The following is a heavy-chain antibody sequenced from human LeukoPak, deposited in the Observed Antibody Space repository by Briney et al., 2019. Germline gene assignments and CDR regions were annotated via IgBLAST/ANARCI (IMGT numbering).Heavy chain of an antibody. CDR3: AKDSKIPIVWFGELEYYFDY. D-gene: IGHD3-10*01. Sequence: GGSLRLSCVASGFTFSSHAMNWVRRAPGTGLDWVSSISGSGANTYYADSVKGRFTISRDNSKNTLYLQMNSLRAEDTAVYYCAKDSKIPIVWFGELEYYFDYWGQGTLVTVSS. CDR2: ISGSGANT. J-gene: IGHJ4*02. CDR1: GFTFSSHA. V-gene: IGHV3-23*01.